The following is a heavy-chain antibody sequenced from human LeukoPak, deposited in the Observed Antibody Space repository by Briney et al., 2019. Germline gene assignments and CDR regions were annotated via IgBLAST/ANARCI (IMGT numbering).Heavy chain of an antibody. V-gene: IGHV3-66*01. J-gene: IGHJ4*02. CDR2: IYGSTSA. Sequence: GGSLRLSCAASGFTVSSNYINWVRQAPGKGLEWVSLIYGSTSADYADSVKGRFTISRDTSMNTVYLQMNSLRAEDTVVYYCARLNFGDDYWGQGTLVTVSS. CDR1: GFTVSSNY. D-gene: IGHD4-17*01. CDR3: ARLNFGDDY.